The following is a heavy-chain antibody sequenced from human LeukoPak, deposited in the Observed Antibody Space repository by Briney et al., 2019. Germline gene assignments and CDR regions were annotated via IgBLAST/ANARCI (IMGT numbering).Heavy chain of an antibody. Sequence: ASVKVSCKASGYTFTGYYMHWVRQAPGQGLEWMGWINLNSGGTNYAQKFQGRVTMTRDTSISTAYMELSSLRSEDTAVYYCARGLIYCSSTSCYEGRGVWFDPWGQGTLVTVSS. CDR3: ARGLIYCSSTSCYEGRGVWFDP. CDR1: GYTFTGYY. D-gene: IGHD2-2*01. J-gene: IGHJ5*02. CDR2: INLNSGGT. V-gene: IGHV1-2*02.